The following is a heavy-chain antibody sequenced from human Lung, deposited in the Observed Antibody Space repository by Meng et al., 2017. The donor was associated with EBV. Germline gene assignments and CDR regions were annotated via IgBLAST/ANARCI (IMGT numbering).Heavy chain of an antibody. J-gene: IGHJ2*01. V-gene: IGHV6-1*01. CDR2: TYYRSKWYN. CDR1: GDSVSSSSAA. CDR3: ARGATSVFDL. Sequence: QVQLQPSGPGLVKPPQTPPLPCVIAGDSVSSSSAAWTWIRQSPSRGLEWLGRTYYRSKWYNDYAVFVKSRITINPDTSKNQFSLQLNSVTPEDTAVYYCARGATSVFDLWGRGTLVTVSS.